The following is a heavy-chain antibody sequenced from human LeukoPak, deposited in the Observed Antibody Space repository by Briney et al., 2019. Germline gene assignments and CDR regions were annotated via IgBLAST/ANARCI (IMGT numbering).Heavy chain of an antibody. CDR3: ARAEYCSSTSCYSGGRLYSSSAGDY. CDR2: ISAYNGNT. CDR1: GYTFSSYG. D-gene: IGHD2-2*01. Sequence: ASVKVSCKASGYTFSSYGINWVRQDPGQGLEWMGWISAYNGNTNYAQKLQGRVTMTTDTSTRTAYMELRSLRSDDTAVYYCARAEYCSSTSCYSGGRLYSSSAGDYWGQGTPVTVSS. V-gene: IGHV1-18*01. J-gene: IGHJ4*02.